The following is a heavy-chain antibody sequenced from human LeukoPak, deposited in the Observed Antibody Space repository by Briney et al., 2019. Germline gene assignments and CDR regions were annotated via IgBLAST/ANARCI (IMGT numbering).Heavy chain of an antibody. CDR1: GYTFTSNY. V-gene: IGHV1-46*01. Sequence: ASVKVSCKASGYTFTSNYIHWVRQAPGQGLEWMGMIYPRDGSTSYAQKFQGRVTVTRDTSTSTVHMELSGLRSVDTAVYYCARDQEGFDYWGQGTLVTVSS. CDR3: ARDQEGFDY. J-gene: IGHJ4*02. CDR2: IYPRDGST.